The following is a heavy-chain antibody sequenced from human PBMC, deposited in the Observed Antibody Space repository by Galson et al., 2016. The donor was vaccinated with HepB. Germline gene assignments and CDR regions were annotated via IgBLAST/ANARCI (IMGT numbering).Heavy chain of an antibody. V-gene: IGHV3-7*03. CDR1: GFTLSNYW. J-gene: IGHJ5*02. Sequence: SLRLSCAGSGFTLSNYWMGWVRQAPEKGLEWVANIKEDGIEKSYVDSVKGRFTISRDSAKNSLYLQMNSLRVEDTAVYYCANAITLAPWGQGSLVTVSS. CDR3: ANAITLAP. D-gene: IGHD6-6*01. CDR2: IKEDGIEK.